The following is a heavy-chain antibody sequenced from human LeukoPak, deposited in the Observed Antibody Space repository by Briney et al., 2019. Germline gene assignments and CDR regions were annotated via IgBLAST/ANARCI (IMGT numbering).Heavy chain of an antibody. CDR3: ARGRGTTSSNLPF. CDR1: GYTFTGYY. Sequence: ASVKLSCKASGYTFTGYYMHWVRQAPGQGLEWMGWINPNNGGTNYAQKFQGRVTMTRDTSISTAYMELSRLTSDDTAVYYCARGRGTTSSNLPFWGQGTLVTVSS. D-gene: IGHD2-2*01. V-gene: IGHV1-2*02. J-gene: IGHJ4*02. CDR2: INPNNGGT.